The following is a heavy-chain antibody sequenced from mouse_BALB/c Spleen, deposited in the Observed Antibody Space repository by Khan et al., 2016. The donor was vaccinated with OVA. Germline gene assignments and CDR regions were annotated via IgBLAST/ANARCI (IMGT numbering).Heavy chain of an antibody. CDR1: GFNIKDSY. J-gene: IGHJ2*01. CDR3: ARMARK. V-gene: IGHV14-3*02. CDR2: IDPPNGNT. Sequence: VQLQQSGAELVKPGATVKLSCTASGFNIKDSYMHWLKQRPEQGLEWIGRIDPPNGNTYYDPKFQGKATITADTSSNTAYLQLSSLTSEETAVYYGARMARKWGQGTTVTVSA.